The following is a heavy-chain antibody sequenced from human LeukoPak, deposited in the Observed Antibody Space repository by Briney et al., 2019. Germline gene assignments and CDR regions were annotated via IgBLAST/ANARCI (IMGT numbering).Heavy chain of an antibody. D-gene: IGHD5-18*01. J-gene: IGHJ4*02. Sequence: GGSLRLSCAASGLTFSSYAMSWVRQAPGKGLEWVSAISGSGGSTYYADSVKGRFTISRDNSKNTLYLQMNSLRAEDTAVYYCAKGTKGGYSYGYRWGQGTLVTVSS. CDR1: GLTFSSYA. V-gene: IGHV3-23*01. CDR3: AKGTKGGYSYGYR. CDR2: ISGSGGST.